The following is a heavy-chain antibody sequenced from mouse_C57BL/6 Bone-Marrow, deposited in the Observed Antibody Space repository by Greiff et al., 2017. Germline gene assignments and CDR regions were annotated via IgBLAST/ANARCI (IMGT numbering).Heavy chain of an antibody. CDR3: AREDYAWYFDV. CDR1: GYSFTGYY. V-gene: IGHV1-42*01. Sequence: VQLKQSGPELVKPGASVKISCKASGYSFTGYYMNWVKQSPEKSLEWIGEINPSTGGTTYNQKFKAKATLTVDKSSSTAYMQLKSLTSEDSAVYYCAREDYAWYFDVWGTGTTVTVSS. D-gene: IGHD2-4*01. CDR2: INPSTGGT. J-gene: IGHJ1*03.